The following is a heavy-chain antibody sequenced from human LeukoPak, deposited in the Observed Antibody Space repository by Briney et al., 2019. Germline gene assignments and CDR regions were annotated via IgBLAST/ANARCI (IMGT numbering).Heavy chain of an antibody. J-gene: IGHJ4*02. CDR3: ARGSGIAAAGLDY. D-gene: IGHD6-13*01. CDR1: GGSFSGYY. CDR2: INHGGST. Sequence: SETLSLTCAVYGGSFSGYYWSWIRQPPGKGLEWIGEINHGGSTNYNPSLKSRVTISVDTSKNQFSLKLSSVTAADTAVYYCARGSGIAAAGLDYWGQGTLVTVSS. V-gene: IGHV4-34*01.